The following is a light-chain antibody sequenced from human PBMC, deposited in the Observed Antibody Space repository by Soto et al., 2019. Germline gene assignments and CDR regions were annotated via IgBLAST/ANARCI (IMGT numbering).Light chain of an antibody. CDR3: SSYTSSSTLV. CDR1: SSDVGGYNF. Sequence: QSALTQPASVSGSPGQSITISCTGTSSDVGGYNFVSWYQHHPGKAPKIMIYDVTNRPSGVSNRFSGSKSGNTASLTISGLQAEDEADYYCSSYTSSSTLVFGTGTKVTVL. J-gene: IGLJ1*01. CDR2: DVT. V-gene: IGLV2-14*03.